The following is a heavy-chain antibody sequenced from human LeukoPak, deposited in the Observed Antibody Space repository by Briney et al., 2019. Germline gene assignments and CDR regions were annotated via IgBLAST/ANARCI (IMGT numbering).Heavy chain of an antibody. CDR2: IYYSGST. CDR1: GGSISSYY. J-gene: IGHJ4*02. D-gene: IGHD6-19*01. V-gene: IGHV4-59*12. Sequence: SETLSLTCTVSGGSISSYYWSWIRQPPGKGLEWIGYIYYSGSTNYNPSLKSRVTISVDTSKNQFSLKLSSVTAADTAVYYCARAKGSSGWYVRGQGTLVTVSS. CDR3: ARAKGSSGWYV.